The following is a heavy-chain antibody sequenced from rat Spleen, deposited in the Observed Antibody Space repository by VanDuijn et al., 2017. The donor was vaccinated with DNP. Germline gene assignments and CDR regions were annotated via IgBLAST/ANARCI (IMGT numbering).Heavy chain of an antibody. CDR1: GYTITSGY. Sequence: EVQLQESGPGLVKPSQSLSLTCSVTGYTITSGYDWNWIRKFPGNKMEWVGHISYSGSTSYNPSLKSRISITRDTSKNQFFLHLNSVTTEDTATYYCARWSDYFDYWGQGVMVTVSS. CDR3: ARWSDYFDY. V-gene: IGHV3-1*01. J-gene: IGHJ2*01. CDR2: ISYSGST.